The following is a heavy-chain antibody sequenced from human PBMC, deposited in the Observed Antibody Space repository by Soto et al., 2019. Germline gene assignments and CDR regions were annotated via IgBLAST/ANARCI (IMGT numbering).Heavy chain of an antibody. V-gene: IGHV1-3*01. CDR2: INAGNGNT. CDR1: GYTFTSYS. Sequence: ASVKVSCKASGYTFTSYSMHWVRQAPGQRLEWMGWINAGNGNTKYSQKFQGRVTITRDTSASTAYMELSSLRSEDTAVYYCARYYDSSGFDYWGQGTLVTVSS. D-gene: IGHD3-22*01. J-gene: IGHJ4*02. CDR3: ARYYDSSGFDY.